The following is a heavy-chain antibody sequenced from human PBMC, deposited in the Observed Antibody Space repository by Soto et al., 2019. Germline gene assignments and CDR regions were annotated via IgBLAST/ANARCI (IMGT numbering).Heavy chain of an antibody. CDR3: ARDRQGIMITFGGVTEFDY. Sequence: ASVKVSCKASGYTFTGYYMHWVRQAPGQGLEWMGWINPNSGGTNYAQKVRGRVTMTRDTSISTAYMELSRLRSDDTAVYYCARDRQGIMITFGGVTEFDYWGQGTLVTVSS. CDR2: INPNSGGT. V-gene: IGHV1-2*02. D-gene: IGHD3-16*01. J-gene: IGHJ4*02. CDR1: GYTFTGYY.